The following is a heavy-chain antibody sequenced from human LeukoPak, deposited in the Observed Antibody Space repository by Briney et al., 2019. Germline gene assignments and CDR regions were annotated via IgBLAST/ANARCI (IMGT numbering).Heavy chain of an antibody. CDR1: GFTFSDYY. CDR2: IKQDGSEK. CDR3: ARGPLPSVGEDY. Sequence: PGGSLRLSCAASGFTFSDYYMSWVRQAPGKGLEWVANIKQDGSEKYYVDSVKGRCTISRDNAKNSLYLQMNSLRAEDTAVYYCARGPLPSVGEDYWGQGTLVTVSS. D-gene: IGHD3-16*01. J-gene: IGHJ4*02. V-gene: IGHV3-7*01.